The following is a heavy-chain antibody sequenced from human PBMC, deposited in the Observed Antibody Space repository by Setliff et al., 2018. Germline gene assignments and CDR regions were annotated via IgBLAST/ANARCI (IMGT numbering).Heavy chain of an antibody. Sequence: PGGSLRLSCAASGFTFSGSAVYWVRQASGRGLEWVGRIRSKADSYATAYAASVKARFTISRDDSKNTAYLQVNSLKTEDTAVYYCAITMTTGVDCYLDAFDIWGQGTMVTVSS. J-gene: IGHJ3*02. CDR3: AITMTTGVDCYLDAFDI. D-gene: IGHD4-17*01. CDR2: IRSKADSYAT. V-gene: IGHV3-73*01. CDR1: GFTFSGSA.